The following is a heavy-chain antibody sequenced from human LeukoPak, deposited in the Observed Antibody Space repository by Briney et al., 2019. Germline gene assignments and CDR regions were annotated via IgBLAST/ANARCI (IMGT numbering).Heavy chain of an antibody. Sequence: EASVKVSCKASGYTFTGYYMHWVRQAPGQGLEWMGWINPNSGGTNYAQKFQGRVTMTRDTSISTAYMELSRLRSDDTAVYYCARDLAMVRGDPRYYFDYWGQGTLVTVSS. CDR3: ARDLAMVRGDPRYYFDY. D-gene: IGHD3-10*01. CDR1: GYTFTGYY. J-gene: IGHJ4*02. V-gene: IGHV1-2*02. CDR2: INPNSGGT.